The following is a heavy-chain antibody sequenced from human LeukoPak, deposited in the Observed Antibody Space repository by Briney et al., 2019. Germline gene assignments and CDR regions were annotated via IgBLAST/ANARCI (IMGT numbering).Heavy chain of an antibody. CDR3: ALAQTSLQWLPEPFDY. D-gene: IGHD6-19*01. Sequence: PSETLSLTCTVSGGSISSSSYYWGWIRQPPGKGLEWIGSIYYSGSTYYNPSLKSRVTISVDTSKNQFSLKLSSVTAADTAVYYCALAQTSLQWLPEPFDYWGQGTLVTVSS. CDR1: GGSISSSSYY. CDR2: IYYSGST. J-gene: IGHJ4*02. V-gene: IGHV4-39*01.